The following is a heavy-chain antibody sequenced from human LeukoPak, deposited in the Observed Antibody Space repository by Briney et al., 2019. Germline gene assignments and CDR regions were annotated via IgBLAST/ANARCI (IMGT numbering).Heavy chain of an antibody. CDR3: TRLTSTWYGGQDF. V-gene: IGHV3-20*04. Sequence: PGGSLRLSCAASGFTFDDYAMSWVRQAPGKGLEWVSGINWNGGSTGYADSVKGRFTISRDNAKNSLYLQMNSLRAEDTALYYCTRLTSTWYGGQDFWGQGTLVTVSS. CDR1: GFTFDDYA. D-gene: IGHD6-13*01. J-gene: IGHJ4*02. CDR2: INWNGGST.